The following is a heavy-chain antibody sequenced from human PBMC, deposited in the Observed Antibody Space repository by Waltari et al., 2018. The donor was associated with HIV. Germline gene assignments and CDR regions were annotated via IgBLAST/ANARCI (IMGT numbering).Heavy chain of an antibody. CDR2: MNWNCGII. CDR1: GFTFIDSG. CDR3: VRGVKGIAAAGWYFDL. D-gene: IGHD6-13*01. V-gene: IGHV3-20*01. J-gene: IGHJ2*01. Sequence: EVQLVESGGGVVRPGGSLRRPCAASGFTFIDSGMSWCRQVPGNGLCVVSGMNWNCGIIGYAEYVKGRFTISRDNAKNSLYLQMNSLRAEDTALYHCVRGVKGIAAAGWYFDLWGRGTLVTVSS.